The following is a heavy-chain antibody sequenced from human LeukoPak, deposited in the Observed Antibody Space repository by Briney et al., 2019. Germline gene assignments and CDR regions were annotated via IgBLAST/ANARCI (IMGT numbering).Heavy chain of an antibody. Sequence: GASVKVSCKASGYTFTIYDINWVRQATGQGLEWMGWMSPNSGNTGYAQKFQGRVTITRNTSISTAYMELSSLRSEDTAVYYCARGSGSEWLHYYYYYMDVWGKGTTVTVSS. V-gene: IGHV1-8*03. CDR2: MSPNSGNT. D-gene: IGHD5-12*01. CDR3: ARGSGSEWLHYYYYYMDV. CDR1: GYTFTIYD. J-gene: IGHJ6*03.